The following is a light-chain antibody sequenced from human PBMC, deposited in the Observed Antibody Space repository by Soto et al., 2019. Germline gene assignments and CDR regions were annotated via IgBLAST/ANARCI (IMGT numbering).Light chain of an antibody. CDR2: YAS. Sequence: EMEMTQSPATLSASPGDRVTLSCRASDSVHRYLAWYQQKPGQAPSLLIYYASIMASGVPDRFTGSGSGTEFTLTISSLQPEDFGVYHCQQYSSCPPTFGAGTKVEIK. CDR3: QQYSSCPPT. CDR1: DSVHRY. J-gene: IGKJ4*01. V-gene: IGKV3-15*01.